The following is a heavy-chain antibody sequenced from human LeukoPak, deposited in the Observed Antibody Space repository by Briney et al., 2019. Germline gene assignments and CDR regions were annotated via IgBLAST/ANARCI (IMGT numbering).Heavy chain of an antibody. CDR2: ISAYNGNT. CDR3: ARGGNMVTPIEDAFDI. V-gene: IGHV1-18*01. CDR1: GYTFTSYG. Sequence: ASVKVSCKASGYTFTSYGISWVRQAPGQGLEGMGWISAYNGNTNYAQKLQGRVTMTTDTSTSTAYMELRSLRSDDTAVYYCARGGNMVTPIEDAFDIWGQGTMVTVSS. J-gene: IGHJ3*02. D-gene: IGHD2-21*02.